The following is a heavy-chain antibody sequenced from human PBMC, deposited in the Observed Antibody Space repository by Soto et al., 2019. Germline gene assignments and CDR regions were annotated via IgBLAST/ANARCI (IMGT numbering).Heavy chain of an antibody. D-gene: IGHD6-13*01. Sequence: GASVKVSCKASGYTFTSYGISWVRQAPGQGLEWMGLISAYNGNTNYAQKLQGRVTMTTDTSTSTAYMELRSLRSDDTAVYYCARGGGRRIAAAANYYYYGMDVWGQGTTVTVSS. CDR3: ARGGGRRIAAAANYYYYGMDV. CDR2: ISAYNGNT. V-gene: IGHV1-18*01. CDR1: GYTFTSYG. J-gene: IGHJ6*02.